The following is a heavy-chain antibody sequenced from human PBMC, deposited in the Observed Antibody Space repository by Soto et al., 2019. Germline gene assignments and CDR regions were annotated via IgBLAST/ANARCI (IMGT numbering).Heavy chain of an antibody. J-gene: IGHJ4*02. CDR2: ISNDERNI. CDR3: ASLSAPDDF. Sequence: EVLLVESGGGLVQQGGSMRLACAASGLTLSHYWMHWVRQVPGKGLVWVAEISNDERNIRTSYADSVKGRFTVSRDDAKNTLYLQMNSLRGDDTAVYYCASLSAPDDFWGQGAQVTVSS. CDR1: GLTLSHYW. V-gene: IGHV3-74*01. D-gene: IGHD6-25*01.